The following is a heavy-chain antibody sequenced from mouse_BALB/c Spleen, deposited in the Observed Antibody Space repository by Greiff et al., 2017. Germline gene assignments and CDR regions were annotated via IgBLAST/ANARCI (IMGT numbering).Heavy chain of an antibody. Sequence: DVMLVESGGGLVKPGGSLKLSCAASGFTFSSYAMSWVRQTPEKRLEWVASISSGGSTYYPDSVKGRFTISRDNARNILYLQMSSLRSEDTAMYYCAREGGGGSYWGQGTSVTVSS. CDR3: AREGGGGSY. V-gene: IGHV5-6-5*01. J-gene: IGHJ4*01. CDR2: ISSGGST. CDR1: GFTFSSYA.